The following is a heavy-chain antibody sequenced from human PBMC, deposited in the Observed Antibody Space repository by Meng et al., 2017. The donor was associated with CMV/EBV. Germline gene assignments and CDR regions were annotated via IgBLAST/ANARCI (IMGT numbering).Heavy chain of an antibody. D-gene: IGHD3-10*01. Sequence: GESLKISCAASGLTFSDYYMSWIRQAPGKGLEWVSYISSSGSTIYYADSVKGRFTISRDNAKNSLYLQMNSLRAEDTAVYYCARDDLPKTVYYGSGSRHASIDYWGQGTLVTVSS. V-gene: IGHV3-11*04. CDR3: ARDDLPKTVYYGSGSRHASIDY. CDR2: ISSSGSTI. J-gene: IGHJ4*02. CDR1: GLTFSDYY.